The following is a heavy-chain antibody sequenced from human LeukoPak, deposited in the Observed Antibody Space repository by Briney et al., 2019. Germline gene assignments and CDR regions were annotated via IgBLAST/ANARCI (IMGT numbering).Heavy chain of an antibody. J-gene: IGHJ4*02. CDR1: GGSFSGYY. Sequence: SETLFLTCAVYGGSFSGYYWSWIRQPPGKGLEWIGEINHSGSTNYNPPLKSRVTISVDTSKNQFSLKVSSVTAADTAVYYCARSPRQRFGEFYRPRRSYYFDYWGQGALVTVSS. D-gene: IGHD3-10*01. CDR2: INHSGST. CDR3: ARSPRQRFGEFYRPRRSYYFDY. V-gene: IGHV4-34*01.